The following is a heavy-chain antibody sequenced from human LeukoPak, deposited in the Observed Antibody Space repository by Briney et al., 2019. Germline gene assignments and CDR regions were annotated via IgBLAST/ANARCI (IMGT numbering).Heavy chain of an antibody. Sequence: GGSLRLSCAASGFTFSSYWMGWVRQAPGKRLEWVANMNIGGSEKYNADSAKGRFTISRDNARNSVYLQMNSLRVEDTAVYYCARDPVEWELLLDYWGQGTLVTVSS. V-gene: IGHV3-7*01. J-gene: IGHJ4*02. CDR1: GFTFSSYW. CDR3: ARDPVEWELLLDY. D-gene: IGHD1-26*01. CDR2: MNIGGSEK.